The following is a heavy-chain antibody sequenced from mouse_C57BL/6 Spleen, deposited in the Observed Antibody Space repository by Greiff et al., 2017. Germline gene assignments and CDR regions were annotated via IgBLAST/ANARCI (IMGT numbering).Heavy chain of an antibody. D-gene: IGHD1-1*01. CDR3: TSYYTYWYFDG. V-gene: IGHV14-4*01. CDR2: IDPENGDT. CDR1: GFNIKDDY. Sequence: VQLQQSGAELVRPGASVKLSCTASGFNIKDDYMHWVKQRPEQGLEWIGWIDPENGDTEYASKFQGKATITAVTSSNTAYLQLSSLTSEDTAVYYCTSYYTYWYFDGWGKGTTVTGSS. J-gene: IGHJ1*03.